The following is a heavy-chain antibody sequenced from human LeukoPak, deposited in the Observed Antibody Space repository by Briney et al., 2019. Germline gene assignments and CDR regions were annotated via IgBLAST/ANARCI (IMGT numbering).Heavy chain of an antibody. Sequence: TGGSLRLSCAASGFTFSSYSMNWVRQAPGKGLEWVSYISSSSTIYYADSVKGRFTISRDNAKNSLYLQMNSLRAEDTAVYYCASREDGDYWGQGTLVTVSS. V-gene: IGHV3-48*01. D-gene: IGHD1-26*01. CDR3: ASREDGDY. CDR2: ISSSSTI. CDR1: GFTFSSYS. J-gene: IGHJ4*02.